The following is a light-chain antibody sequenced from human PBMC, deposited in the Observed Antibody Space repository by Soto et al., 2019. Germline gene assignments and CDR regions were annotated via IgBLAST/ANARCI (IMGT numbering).Light chain of an antibody. J-gene: IGLJ2*01. CDR2: EVT. CDR1: SSDVGYYNL. V-gene: IGLV2-23*02. CDR3: CSFAGSSTVV. Sequence: QSALTQPASVSGSPGQSITISCTGSSSDVGYYNLVSWYQQHPTAAPKLLLFEVTKRPSGVSDRFSGSKSGNTASLTISGLQAEDESDSYCCSFAGSSTVVFGGGPKVTVL.